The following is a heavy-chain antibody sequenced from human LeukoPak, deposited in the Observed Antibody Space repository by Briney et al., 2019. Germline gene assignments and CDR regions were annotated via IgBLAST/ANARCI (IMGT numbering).Heavy chain of an antibody. J-gene: IGHJ4*02. CDR2: ISYDGSNK. Sequence: PGRSETLSCAASGFTFSSYALHWVRQAPGKGLEWVAVISYDGSNKYYADSVKGPFTISRDNSRNTLYLQMNSLRAEDTAVYYCARESIAAADVFDYWGQGALVTVS. CDR3: ARESIAAADVFDY. D-gene: IGHD6-13*01. CDR1: GFTFSSYA. V-gene: IGHV3-30-3*01.